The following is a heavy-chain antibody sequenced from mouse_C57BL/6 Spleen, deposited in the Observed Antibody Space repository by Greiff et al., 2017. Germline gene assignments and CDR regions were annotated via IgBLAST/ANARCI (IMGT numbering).Heavy chain of an antibody. D-gene: IGHD2-4*01. CDR1: GYTFTDYN. V-gene: IGHV1-22*01. CDR3: AIFIYYDYDGFAY. CDR2: INPNNGGT. J-gene: IGHJ3*01. Sequence: EVQLQESGPELVKPGASVKMSCKASGYTFTDYNMHWVKQSHGKSLEWIGYINPNNGGTSYNQKFKGKATLTVKKSSSTAYMELRSLTSEDSAVYYCAIFIYYDYDGFAYWGQGTLVTVSA.